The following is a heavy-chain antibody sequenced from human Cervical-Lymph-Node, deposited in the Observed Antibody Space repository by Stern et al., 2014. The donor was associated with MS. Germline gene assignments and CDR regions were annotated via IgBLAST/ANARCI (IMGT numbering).Heavy chain of an antibody. CDR1: GFNFNDPD. D-gene: IGHD2-2*01. Sequence: VQLVESGGGLVKPGGSLRLSCAASGFNFNDPDLSWVRQAPGKGLEWISYISSPAITINYPGSVEGLFPLARDDAKNSFYLHMNSLRAEDTVLYYCVRGKSGYAGNPANFGHWGQGTLVTVST. J-gene: IGHJ4*02. CDR2: ISSPAITI. V-gene: IGHV3-11*01. CDR3: VRGKSGYAGNPANFGH.